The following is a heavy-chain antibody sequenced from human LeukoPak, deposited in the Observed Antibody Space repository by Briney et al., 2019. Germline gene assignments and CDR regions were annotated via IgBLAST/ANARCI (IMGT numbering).Heavy chain of an antibody. J-gene: IGHJ4*02. CDR3: ARGAVAGTY. D-gene: IGHD6-19*01. CDR2: INHSGST. CDR1: GGSFSGYY. V-gene: IGHV4-34*01. Sequence: SETLSLTCAVYGGSFSGYYWSWIRQPPGKGLEWIGEINHSGSTNYNPSLKSRVTISVDTSKNQFSLKLSSGTAADTAVYYCARGAVAGTYWGQGTLVTVSS.